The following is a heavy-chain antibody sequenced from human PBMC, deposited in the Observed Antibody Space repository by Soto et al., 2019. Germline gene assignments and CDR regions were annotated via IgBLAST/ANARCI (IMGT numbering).Heavy chain of an antibody. CDR2: IKSKTDGGTT. D-gene: IGHD2-15*01. Sequence: EVQLVESGGGLVKPGGSLRLSCAASGFTFSNAWMSWVRQAPGKGLEWVGRIKSKTDGGTTDYAEPVKGRFTISRDDAKNTHDLQMNNLKTEDTAVYYCTTDIIVVEVAATVLDACDSWGQGTMVTVAS. V-gene: IGHV3-15*01. CDR1: GFTFSNAW. CDR3: TTDIIVVEVAATVLDACDS. J-gene: IGHJ3*02.